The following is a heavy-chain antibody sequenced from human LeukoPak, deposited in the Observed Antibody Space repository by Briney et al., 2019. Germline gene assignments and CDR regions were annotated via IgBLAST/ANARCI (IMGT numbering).Heavy chain of an antibody. CDR2: IFYSGST. J-gene: IGHJ4*02. CDR3: ARGGNRLGVDY. CDR1: GGSISDYH. Sequence: SETLSLTCNVSGGSISDYHWSWIRQPPGKALEWVGYIFYSGSTNYHPSLESRVTISADRSKNQFSLKLSSVTAADTAVYYCARGGNRLGVDYWGQGTLVTVSS. V-gene: IGHV4-59*01. D-gene: IGHD1-14*01.